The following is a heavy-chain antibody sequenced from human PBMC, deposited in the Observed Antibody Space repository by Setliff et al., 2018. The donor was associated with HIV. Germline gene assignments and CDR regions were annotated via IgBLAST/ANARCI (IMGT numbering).Heavy chain of an antibody. D-gene: IGHD3-10*01. J-gene: IGHJ4*02. Sequence: GASVKVSCKASGGTFNNYAISWVRQAPGQGLEWVGGIIPLFGTSNYALKFQGRVTITANESTNTAHMELSSLRSVDTAMHYCATVFYYDSESFSLDYWGQGMLVTVSS. CDR1: GGTFNNYA. CDR2: IIPLFGTS. CDR3: ATVFYYDSESFSLDY. V-gene: IGHV1-69*13.